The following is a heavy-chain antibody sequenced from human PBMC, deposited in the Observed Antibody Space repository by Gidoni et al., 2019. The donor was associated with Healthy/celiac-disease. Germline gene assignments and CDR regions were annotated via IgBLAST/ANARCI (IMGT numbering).Heavy chain of an antibody. CDR3: AKEWYVNSYGFDY. Sequence: EVQLVESGGGLVQPGRSLRLSCAASGFTFDDYAMHWVRQAPGKGLEWVSGISWNSGSIGYADSVKGRFTISRDNAKNSLYLQMNSLRAEDTALYYCAKEWYVNSYGFDYWGQGTLVTVSS. D-gene: IGHD5-18*01. J-gene: IGHJ4*02. CDR1: GFTFDDYA. CDR2: ISWNSGSI. V-gene: IGHV3-9*01.